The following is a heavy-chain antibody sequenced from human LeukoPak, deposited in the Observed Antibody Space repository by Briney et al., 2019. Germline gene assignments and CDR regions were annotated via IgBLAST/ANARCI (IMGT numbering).Heavy chain of an antibody. CDR3: ARVLGERVVVTAMPGMDV. V-gene: IGHV3-21*01. D-gene: IGHD2-21*02. Sequence: GGSLILSCAASGFTFSSYSMNWVRQAPGKGLEWVSSISSSSSYIYYADSVKGRFTFSRDNAKNSLYLQMNSLRAEGTAVYYCARVLGERVVVTAMPGMDVWGQGTTVTVSS. CDR2: ISSSSSYI. J-gene: IGHJ6*02. CDR1: GFTFSSYS.